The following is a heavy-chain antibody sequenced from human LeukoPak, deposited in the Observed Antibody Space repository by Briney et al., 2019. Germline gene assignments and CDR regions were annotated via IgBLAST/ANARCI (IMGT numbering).Heavy chain of an antibody. CDR2: ISGSGGTT. CDR1: GFTFSNYA. Sequence: GGSLRLSCAASGFTFSNYAMSWVRQAPGKGLEWVSVISGSGGTTYSADSVKGRFTISRDNSKNTLYLQMNSLRAEDTAAYYCARERGSSGGNTNGYFDYWGQGALVTVSS. V-gene: IGHV3-23*01. D-gene: IGHD4-23*01. J-gene: IGHJ4*02. CDR3: ARERGSSGGNTNGYFDY.